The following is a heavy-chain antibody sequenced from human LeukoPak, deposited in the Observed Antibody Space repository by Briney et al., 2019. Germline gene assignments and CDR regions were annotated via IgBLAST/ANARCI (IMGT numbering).Heavy chain of an antibody. CDR1: GGSISSYY. V-gene: IGHV4-59*01. Sequence: SETLSLTCTVSGGSISSYYWSWTRQPPGKGLEWIGYIYYSGSTNYNPSLKSRVTISVDTSKNQFSLKLSSVTAADTAVYYCAGITYYYDSSGYPIDYWGQGTLVTVSS. CDR2: IYYSGST. CDR3: AGITYYYDSSGYPIDY. D-gene: IGHD3-22*01. J-gene: IGHJ4*02.